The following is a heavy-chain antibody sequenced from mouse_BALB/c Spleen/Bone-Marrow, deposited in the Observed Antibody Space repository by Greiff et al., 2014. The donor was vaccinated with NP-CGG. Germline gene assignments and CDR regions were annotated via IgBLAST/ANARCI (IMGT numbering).Heavy chain of an antibody. D-gene: IGHD1-1*02. Sequence: EVQLQQSGPELVKPGASVKISCKASGYTFTDYNMHWVKQSHGKSLEWIGYIYPYNGGTGXNXKFKSKATLTVDNSSSTAYMELRSLTSEDSAVYYCARSKGGNYYAMDYWGQGTSVTVSS. J-gene: IGHJ4*01. CDR1: GYTFTDYN. V-gene: IGHV1S29*02. CDR2: IYPYNGGT. CDR3: ARSKGGNYYAMDY.